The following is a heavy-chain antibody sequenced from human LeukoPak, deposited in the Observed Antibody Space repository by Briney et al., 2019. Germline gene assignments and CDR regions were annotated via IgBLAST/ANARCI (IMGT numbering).Heavy chain of an antibody. J-gene: IGHJ4*02. CDR1: GFTFSSYA. Sequence: GGSLRLSCAASGFTFSSYAMSWVRQAPGKGLEWVSAISGSGGSTYYADSVKGRFTISRDNSKNTLYLQMNSLRAEDTALYYCAKDPEGAAAGTPYFDYWGQGTLVTVSS. CDR3: AKDPEGAAAGTPYFDY. V-gene: IGHV3-23*01. D-gene: IGHD6-13*01. CDR2: ISGSGGST.